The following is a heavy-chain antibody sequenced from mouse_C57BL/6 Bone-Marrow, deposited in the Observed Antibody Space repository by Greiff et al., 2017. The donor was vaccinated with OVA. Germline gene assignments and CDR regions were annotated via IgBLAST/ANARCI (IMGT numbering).Heavy chain of an antibody. CDR1: GYSFTDYN. Sequence: EVKLMESGPELVKPGASVKISCKASGYSFTDYNMNWVKQSNGKSLEWIGVINPNYGTTSYNQKFKGKATLTVDQSSSTAYMQLNSLTSEDSAVYYCARNYGSSYFLAYWGQGTLVTVSA. D-gene: IGHD1-1*01. J-gene: IGHJ3*01. CDR3: ARNYGSSYFLAY. V-gene: IGHV1-39*01. CDR2: INPNYGTT.